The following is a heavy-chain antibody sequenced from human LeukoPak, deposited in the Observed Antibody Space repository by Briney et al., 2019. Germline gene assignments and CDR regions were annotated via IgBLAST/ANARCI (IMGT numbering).Heavy chain of an antibody. J-gene: IGHJ4*02. Sequence: GGSLRLSCAASGFTLSNYWMHWVRQAPGKGLVWVSRINSDGSSTNYADSVKGRFTISRDNSKNTLYLQMNSLRAEDTAVYYCADSNYWYPTDYWGQGTLVTVS. CDR1: GFTLSNYW. V-gene: IGHV3-74*01. D-gene: IGHD4-11*01. CDR3: ADSNYWYPTDY. CDR2: INSDGSST.